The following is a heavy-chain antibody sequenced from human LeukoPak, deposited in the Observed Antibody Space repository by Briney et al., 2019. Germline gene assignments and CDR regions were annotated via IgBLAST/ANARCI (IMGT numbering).Heavy chain of an antibody. J-gene: IGHJ3*01. Sequence: PSETLSLTCTVSGGSISSSSYYWGWIRQPPGKGLEWIGSIYYSGSTYYNPSLKSRVTISVDTSKNQFSLELTSVTSADTAVYSCARLLDNDISGDPHTFDVWGQGTTVIVSS. CDR3: ARLLDNDISGDPHTFDV. CDR2: IYYSGST. V-gene: IGHV4-39*07. D-gene: IGHD3-22*01. CDR1: GGSISSSSYY.